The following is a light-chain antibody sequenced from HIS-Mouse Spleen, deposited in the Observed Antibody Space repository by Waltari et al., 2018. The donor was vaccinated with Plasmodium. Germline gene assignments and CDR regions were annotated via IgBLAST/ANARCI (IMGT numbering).Light chain of an antibody. CDR1: QSVSSN. V-gene: IGKV3-15*01. CDR3: QQYKSWSCT. CDR2: GAS. Sequence: EIVMTQSPATLSVSPGERATLSCRASQSVSSNFAWYQQKPGQAPRLLIYGASPRATGIPARFSGSGSGTEFTLTISSLQSEDFAVYYCQQYKSWSCTFGPGTKVDIK. J-gene: IGKJ3*01.